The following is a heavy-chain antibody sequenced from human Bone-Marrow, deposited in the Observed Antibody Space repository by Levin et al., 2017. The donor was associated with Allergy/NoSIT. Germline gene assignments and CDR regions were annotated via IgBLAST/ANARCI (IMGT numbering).Heavy chain of an antibody. CDR3: ARIPDSSSWYFDL. J-gene: IGHJ4*02. CDR1: GFNFRSFW. CDR2: IKQDGSEE. Sequence: PGGSLRLSCAASGFNFRSFWMGWVRQAPGKGLEWVANIKQDGSEEYYVDSVRGRFTISRVNFKNSLYLQMNSLRADDTALYFCARIPDSSSWYFDLWGQGTLVTVSS. V-gene: IGHV3-7*05. D-gene: IGHD6-13*01.